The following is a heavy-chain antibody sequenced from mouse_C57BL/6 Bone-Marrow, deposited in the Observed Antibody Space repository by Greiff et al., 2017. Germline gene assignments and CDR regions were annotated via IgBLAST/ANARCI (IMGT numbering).Heavy chain of an antibody. V-gene: IGHV1-81*01. D-gene: IGHD1-1*01. Sequence: QVQLQQSGAELARPGASVKLSCKASGYTFTSYGISWVKQRTGQGLEWIGEIYPRSGNTYYNEKFKGKATLTADKSSSTAYMELRRLTSEDSAVYFCARCIFLLLRYWYFDVWGTGTTVTVSS. J-gene: IGHJ1*03. CDR2: IYPRSGNT. CDR3: ARCIFLLLRYWYFDV. CDR1: GYTFTSYG.